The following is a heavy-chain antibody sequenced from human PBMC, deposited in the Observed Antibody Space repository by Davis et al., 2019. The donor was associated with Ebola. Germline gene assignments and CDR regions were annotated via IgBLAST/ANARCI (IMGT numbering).Heavy chain of an antibody. CDR2: ISSSSSYI. Sequence: PGGSLRLSCAVSGDITNYWTWVRQPPGKGLEWVSSISSSSSYIYYADSVKGRFTISRDNAKNSLYLQMNSLRAEDTAVYYCARDTNPIVVVVAATYGMDVWGQGTMVTVSS. J-gene: IGHJ6*02. D-gene: IGHD2-15*01. CDR3: ARDTNPIVVVVAATYGMDV. CDR1: GDITNYW. V-gene: IGHV3-21*01.